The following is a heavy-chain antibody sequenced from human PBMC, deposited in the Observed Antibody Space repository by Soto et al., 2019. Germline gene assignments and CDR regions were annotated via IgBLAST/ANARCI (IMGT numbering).Heavy chain of an antibody. CDR3: SVRGQRSSSGGMDV. CDR2: IIPIFGTA. CDR1: GGTFSSYA. Sequence: QVQLVQSGAEVKKPGSSVKVSCKASGGTFSSYAINWVRQAPGQGLEWMGGIIPIFGTANYAQKFQGRVTISADKSASTDYMDLSSLRSESAAVYYWSVRGQRSSSGGMDVWGQGTTVTVSS. J-gene: IGHJ6*02. D-gene: IGHD6-6*01. V-gene: IGHV1-69*06.